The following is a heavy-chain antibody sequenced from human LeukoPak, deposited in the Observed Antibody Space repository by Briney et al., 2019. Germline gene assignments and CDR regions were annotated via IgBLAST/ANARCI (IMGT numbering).Heavy chain of an antibody. V-gene: IGHV3-30*02. CDR3: AKVGTTVGAVLYFDYDFDY. J-gene: IGHJ4*02. D-gene: IGHD1-26*01. Sequence: GGSLRLSCAASGFTFSSYGMHWVRQAPGKGLEWVAFIRYDGSNKYYADSVKGRFTISRDNSKNTLYLQMNSLRAEDTAVYYCAKVGTTVGAVLYFDYDFDYWGQGTLVTVSS. CDR2: IRYDGSNK. CDR1: GFTFSSYG.